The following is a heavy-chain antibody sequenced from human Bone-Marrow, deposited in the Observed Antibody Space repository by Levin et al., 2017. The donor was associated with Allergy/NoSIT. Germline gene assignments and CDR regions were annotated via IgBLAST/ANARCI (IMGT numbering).Heavy chain of an antibody. CDR1: GGSISTGGFH. D-gene: IGHD5-24*01. CDR2: IYYSGNT. CDR3: AREDGYDFDY. J-gene: IGHJ4*02. V-gene: IGHV4-31*03. Sequence: LRLSCSLSGGSISTGGFHWSWVRQRPGKGLEWIGYIYYSGNTYYNPSLQSRLSISIDTSKNQFSLRPTSVTAADTAVYYCAREDGYDFDYWGQGTLVTVSS.